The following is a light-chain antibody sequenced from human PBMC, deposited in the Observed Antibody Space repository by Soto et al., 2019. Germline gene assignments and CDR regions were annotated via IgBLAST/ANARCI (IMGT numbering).Light chain of an antibody. J-gene: IGKJ3*01. CDR3: QQYYSTPFT. CDR1: QSVLYSSNNRNY. V-gene: IGKV4-1*01. CDR2: WAS. Sequence: DIVMTQSPDSLPVSLGERATINCKSSQSVLYSSNNRNYLAWYQQKPGQPPKLLIYWASTRESGVPDRFSGSGSGTDFTLTISSLKAEDVAVYYCQQYYSTPFTFGPGTKVDIK.